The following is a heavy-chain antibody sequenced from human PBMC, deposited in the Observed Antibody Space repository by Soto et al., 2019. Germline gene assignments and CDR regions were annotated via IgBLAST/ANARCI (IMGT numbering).Heavy chain of an antibody. V-gene: IGHV3-23*01. CDR1: GFTFTNNA. D-gene: IGHD6-13*01. CDR2: IGTSDANT. J-gene: IGHJ5*02. Sequence: EVQVWESGGGLVQPGGSLRLSCAASGFTFTNNAVSWVRQAPGKGLEWVSGIGTSDANTYYTDSVKGRFTISRDYSRTTLFLQMNSLRGEDTAIYYCAVPVDSSRWYVFDLWGQGTLVTVSS. CDR3: AVPVDSSRWYVFDL.